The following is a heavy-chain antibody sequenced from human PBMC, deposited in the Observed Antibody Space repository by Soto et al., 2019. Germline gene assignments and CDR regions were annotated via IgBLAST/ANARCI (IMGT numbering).Heavy chain of an antibody. J-gene: IGHJ5*02. CDR3: AKDKLYIRGVIHHWFGP. D-gene: IGHD3-10*02. V-gene: IGHV3-23*01. Sequence: EVQLFESGGGLIQPGGSLRLSCAASGLTFSSYAMSWVRQAPGKGLEWVSAISGSGGSTYYADSVMCRSTISRDKSKNALYLQRNSLRAADTAVYYCAKDKLYIRGVIHHWFGPWGQGNLVTVSS. CDR1: GLTFSSYA. CDR2: ISGSGGST.